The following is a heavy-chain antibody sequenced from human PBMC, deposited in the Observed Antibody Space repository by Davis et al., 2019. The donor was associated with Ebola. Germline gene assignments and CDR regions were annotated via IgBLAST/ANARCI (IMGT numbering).Heavy chain of an antibody. V-gene: IGHV3-23*01. CDR3: AKDTPNIWFDV. CDR1: GFVFSSYV. J-gene: IGHJ3*01. D-gene: IGHD2-15*01. CDR2: LGTSADT. Sequence: GASLKISCSASGFVFSSYVMSWVRRAPGKGLEWVSTLGTSADTYYADSVKGRFTISRDNSKNTLYLQMNGLRVEDTSIYYCAKDTPNIWFDVWGQGTMVAVSS.